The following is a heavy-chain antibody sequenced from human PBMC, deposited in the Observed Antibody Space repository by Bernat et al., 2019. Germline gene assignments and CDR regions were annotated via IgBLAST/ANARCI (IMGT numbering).Heavy chain of an antibody. D-gene: IGHD6-19*01. CDR1: GFTFSSYG. CDR2: ISNDGRNK. CDR3: ARIPGIAVGIRLLHPFDY. J-gene: IGHJ4*02. Sequence: QVQLVESGGGVVQPGRSLRLSCAASGFTFSSYGMHWVRQAPGKGLEWVAVISNDGRNKYYADSVKDRFTISRDNAKNSLYLQMNSLRAEDTAVYYCARIPGIAVGIRLLHPFDYWGQGTLVTVSS. V-gene: IGHV3-30*03.